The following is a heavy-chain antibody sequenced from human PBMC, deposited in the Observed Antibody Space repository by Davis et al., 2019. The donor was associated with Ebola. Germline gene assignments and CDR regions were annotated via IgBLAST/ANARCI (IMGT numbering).Heavy chain of an antibody. V-gene: IGHV3-64D*06. CDR2: ITNTGVST. Sequence: GESLKISCSVSGFMFSSYAMHWXXXXXXXXXXXXSGITNTGVSTYYADSVKGRFIISRDNSKNTLYLQMSSLRIEDTGVYYCVKGSITMTVVVYFDLWGQGTLVAVSS. D-gene: IGHD3-22*01. J-gene: IGHJ4*02. CDR1: GFMFSSYA. CDR3: VKGSITMTVVVYFDL.